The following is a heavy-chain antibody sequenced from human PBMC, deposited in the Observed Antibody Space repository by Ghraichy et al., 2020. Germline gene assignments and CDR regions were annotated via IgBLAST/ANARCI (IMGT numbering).Heavy chain of an antibody. Sequence: GGSLRLSCAGPGFSGFTFSRFWMSWVRQAPGKGLEWVANINPDGSDKYYVDSVKGRFTISRDNAKNSLFLQMNSLRDEDTAVYDCANGKPHDVWGSCPDYWGQGTLVTVSS. CDR1: GFSGFTFSRFW. CDR3: ANGKPHDVWGSCPDY. V-gene: IGHV3-7*03. CDR2: INPDGSDK. J-gene: IGHJ4*02. D-gene: IGHD3-16*01.